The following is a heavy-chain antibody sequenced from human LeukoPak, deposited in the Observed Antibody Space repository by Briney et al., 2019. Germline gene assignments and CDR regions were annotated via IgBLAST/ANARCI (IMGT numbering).Heavy chain of an antibody. CDR1: GFTFSSYG. D-gene: IGHD5-24*01. CDR2: ISGSGGST. V-gene: IGHV3-23*01. CDR3: AKTPGEMATYTPIDY. Sequence: GGTLRLSCAASGFTFSSYGMSWVRQAPGKGLEWVSAISGSGGSTYYADSVKGRFTISRDNSKNTLYLQMNSLRAEDTAVYYCAKTPGEMATYTPIDYWGQGTLVTVSS. J-gene: IGHJ4*02.